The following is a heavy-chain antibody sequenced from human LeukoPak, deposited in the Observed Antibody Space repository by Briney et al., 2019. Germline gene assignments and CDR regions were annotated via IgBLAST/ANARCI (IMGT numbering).Heavy chain of an antibody. CDR1: GFTFSSYS. Sequence: GGSLRLSCAASGFTFSSYSMNWVRQAPGKGLEWVSYISSSSSTIYYADSVKGRFTISRDNSKNTLYLQMNSLRAEDTAVYYCAKDMKNFWSGSDMDVWGKGTTVTVSS. CDR2: ISSSSSTI. D-gene: IGHD3-3*01. J-gene: IGHJ6*03. V-gene: IGHV3-48*01. CDR3: AKDMKNFWSGSDMDV.